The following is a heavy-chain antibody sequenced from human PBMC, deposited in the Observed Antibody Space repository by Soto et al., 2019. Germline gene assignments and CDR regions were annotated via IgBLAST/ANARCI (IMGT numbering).Heavy chain of an antibody. Sequence: ASVKVSCKVSGYTLTELSMHWVRQAPGKGLEWMGGFDPEDGETIYAQKFQGRVTMTEDTSTDTAYMELSSLRSEDTAVYYCATVGDGGSGYSSSWYWDYWGQGTLVTVSS. CDR3: ATVGDGGSGYSSSWYWDY. V-gene: IGHV1-24*01. J-gene: IGHJ4*02. CDR2: FDPEDGET. CDR1: GYTLTELS. D-gene: IGHD6-13*01.